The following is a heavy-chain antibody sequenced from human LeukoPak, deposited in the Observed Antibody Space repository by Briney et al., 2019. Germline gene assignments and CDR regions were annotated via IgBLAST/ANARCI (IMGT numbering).Heavy chain of an antibody. J-gene: IGHJ4*02. CDR3: ARIDNWNDGGY. D-gene: IGHD1-20*01. CDR2: INGDGSDT. Sequence: GGSLRLSCAASGFMFSSNWMSWVRLAPGKGLEWVSRINGDGSDTTYVDSVKGRFTISRDNARNTLFLQMNSLRAEDTAVYYCARIDNWNDGGYWGQGTLVTVSS. V-gene: IGHV3-74*01. CDR1: GFMFSSNW.